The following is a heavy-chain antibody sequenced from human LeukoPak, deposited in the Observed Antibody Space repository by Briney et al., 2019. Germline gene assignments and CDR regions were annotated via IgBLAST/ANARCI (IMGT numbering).Heavy chain of an antibody. D-gene: IGHD5-18*01. CDR1: GFTFKAYW. V-gene: IGHV3-7*01. J-gene: IGHJ4*02. Sequence: PGGSLRLSCAASGFTFKAYWMSWVRQAPGTGLEWVANIQQDGSEKNYVDSVKGRFTISRDNARNSLYLEMSSLRAADTAVYYCARLRYTYGKNFDYWGQGTLVTVSS. CDR2: IQQDGSEK. CDR3: ARLRYTYGKNFDY.